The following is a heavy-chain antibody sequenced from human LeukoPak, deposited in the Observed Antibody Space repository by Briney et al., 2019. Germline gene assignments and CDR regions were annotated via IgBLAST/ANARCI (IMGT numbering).Heavy chain of an antibody. D-gene: IGHD5-12*01. J-gene: IGHJ4*02. CDR3: ARSTKGWLPYYFDY. CDR1: GGSISSSSYY. V-gene: IGHV4-39*01. CDR2: IYYSGST. Sequence: SETLSLTCTVSGGSISSSSYYWGWIRQPPGKGLVWIGSIYYSGSTYYNPSLKSRGTISVDTSKNQFSLKLSSLTAADTAVYYCARSTKGWLPYYFDYWGQGTLVTVSS.